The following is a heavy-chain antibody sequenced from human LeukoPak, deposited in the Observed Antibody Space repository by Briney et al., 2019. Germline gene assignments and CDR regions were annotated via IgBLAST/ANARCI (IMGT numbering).Heavy chain of an antibody. D-gene: IGHD2-8*01. V-gene: IGHV3-48*03. J-gene: IGHJ4*02. Sequence: PGGSLRLSCAASGFTFNNYEMNWVRQAPGKGLEWISYISSSGSTIYYADSVKGRFTISRDNAKNTLYLQMNSLRAEDTAVYYCARDSGYCTNGVCYHDYWGQGTLVTVSS. CDR3: ARDSGYCTNGVCYHDY. CDR2: ISSSGSTI. CDR1: GFTFNNYE.